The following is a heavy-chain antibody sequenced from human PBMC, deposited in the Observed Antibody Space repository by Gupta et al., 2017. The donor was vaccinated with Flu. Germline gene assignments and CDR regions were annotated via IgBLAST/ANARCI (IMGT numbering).Heavy chain of an antibody. CDR1: GGSFSGYY. D-gene: IGHD4-17*01. CDR3: ARGVSPPNRTTVTTGAAFGALDY. J-gene: IGHJ4*02. Sequence: QVQLQQWGAGLLKPSETLSLTCAVYGGSFSGYYWSWIRQPPGKGLEWIGEINHSGSTNYNPSLKSRVTISVDTSKNQLSLKLSSVTAADTAVYYCARGVSPPNRTTVTTGAAFGALDYWGQGTLVTVSS. V-gene: IGHV4-34*01. CDR2: INHSGST.